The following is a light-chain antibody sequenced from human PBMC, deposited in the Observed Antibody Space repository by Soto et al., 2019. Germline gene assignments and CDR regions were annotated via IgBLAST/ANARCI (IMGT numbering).Light chain of an antibody. CDR3: QQHYSTPPT. Sequence: DIVMTQSPDSLAVSLGERATINCKSSQSVLYSSNNKNYLAWYQQKSGQPPKLLIDWASTRESGVPDRFSGSGSGTDFTLTIISLQAEDVAVYYCQQHYSTPPTFGQGTKLEIK. V-gene: IGKV4-1*01. J-gene: IGKJ2*01. CDR1: QSVLYSSNNKNY. CDR2: WAS.